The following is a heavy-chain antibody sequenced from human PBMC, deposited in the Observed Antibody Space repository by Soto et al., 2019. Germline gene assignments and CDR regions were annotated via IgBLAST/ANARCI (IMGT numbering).Heavy chain of an antibody. CDR1: GFTFSSYG. Sequence: QMQLVESGGGVVQPGRSLRLSCAASGFTFSSYGMHWVRQAPGKGLEWVAVIWYDGSNKFYVDSVKGRFTISRDDSKNTVYLQMNSLRGEDTAVYYCARDFEGGYSPWGQGTMVTVSS. V-gene: IGHV3-33*01. J-gene: IGHJ3*01. CDR2: IWYDGSNK. CDR3: ARDFEGGYSP. D-gene: IGHD5-18*01.